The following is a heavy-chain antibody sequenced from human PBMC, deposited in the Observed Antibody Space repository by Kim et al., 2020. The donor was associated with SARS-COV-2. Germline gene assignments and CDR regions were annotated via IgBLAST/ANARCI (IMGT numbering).Heavy chain of an antibody. D-gene: IGHD3-22*01. Sequence: RFTISRDNSKNTLYLQMNSLRAEDTAVYYCAKDWDPYYYDSSGYYYVFDYWGQGTLVTVSS. V-gene: IGHV3-23*01. CDR3: AKDWDPYYYDSSGYYYVFDY. J-gene: IGHJ4*02.